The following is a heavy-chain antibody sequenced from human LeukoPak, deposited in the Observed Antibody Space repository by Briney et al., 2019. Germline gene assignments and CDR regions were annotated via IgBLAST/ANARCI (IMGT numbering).Heavy chain of an antibody. CDR1: GFTFTTYS. V-gene: IGHV3-48*01. J-gene: IGHJ4*02. CDR2: ISSSSSTI. CDR3: ATPGIGGWFYY. D-gene: IGHD6-19*01. Sequence: PGGSLRLSCEASGFTFTTYSMNWVRQAPGKGLEWVSYISSSSSTIYYADSVKGRFTISRDNAKNSLYLQMNSLRAEDTAVYYCATPGIGGWFYYWGQGTLVTVSS.